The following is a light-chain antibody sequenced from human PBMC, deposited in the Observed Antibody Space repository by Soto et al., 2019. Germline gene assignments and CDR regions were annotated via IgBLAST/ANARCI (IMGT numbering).Light chain of an antibody. CDR1: QSVNTN. CDR2: AAS. J-gene: IGKJ2*01. CDR3: QHHNDWVKT. V-gene: IGKV3-15*01. Sequence: EIVMTQSPATLSVSPGERATLSCRASQSVNTNLAWYQQKPGQTPRLLIYAASTRATGIPARFSGSGSGTEFNLTISSLQSEDFAVYYCQHHNDWVKTFGQGTKLEIK.